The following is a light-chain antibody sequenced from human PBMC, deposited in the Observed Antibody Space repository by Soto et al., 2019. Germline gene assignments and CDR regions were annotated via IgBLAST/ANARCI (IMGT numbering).Light chain of an antibody. V-gene: IGLV2-14*03. J-gene: IGLJ1*01. CDR2: NVS. CDR3: SSYTSSNTYV. Sequence: QSVAAQPAPLSGSPGQSMALPCPRTSSDVGCYNSVSCYQQHPGKAPERMIYNVSNRPSGVSDRFSGSKSGNTASLTISGLQAEDEADYYCSSYTSSNTYVFGTGTKVTVL. CDR1: SSDVGCYNS.